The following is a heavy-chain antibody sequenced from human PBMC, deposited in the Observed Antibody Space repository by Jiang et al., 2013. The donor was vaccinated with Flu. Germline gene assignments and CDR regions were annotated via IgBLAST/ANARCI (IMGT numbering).Heavy chain of an antibody. Sequence: AAWNWIRQSPSRGLEWLGRTYYRSKWYNDYALSVKGRITINPDTSKNQFSLRLSSVIPEDAAVYYCARTATAYDVLDIWGQGTTVTVSS. J-gene: IGHJ3*02. CDR1: AA. V-gene: IGHV6-1*01. D-gene: IGHD6-13*01. CDR3: ARTATAYDVLDI. CDR2: TYYRSKWYN.